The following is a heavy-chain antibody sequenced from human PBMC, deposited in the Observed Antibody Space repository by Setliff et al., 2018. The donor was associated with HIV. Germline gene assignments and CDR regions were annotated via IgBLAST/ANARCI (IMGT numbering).Heavy chain of an antibody. CDR1: GFTFSSRW. D-gene: IGHD4-17*01. V-gene: IGHV3-7*01. CDR2: INQDGSEK. Sequence: GGSLRPPCAASGFTFSSRWMVWVRQAPGKGLEWVANINQDGSEKNYVDSVKGRFTISRDNAKNSLFLQMNSLRAEDTAVYYCARGQTSVTLQFDHWGQGTLVTVSS. CDR3: ARGQTSVTLQFDH. J-gene: IGHJ4*02.